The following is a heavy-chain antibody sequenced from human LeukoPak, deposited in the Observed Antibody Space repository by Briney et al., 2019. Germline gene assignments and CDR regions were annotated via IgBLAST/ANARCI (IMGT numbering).Heavy chain of an antibody. D-gene: IGHD3-16*02. CDR1: GGTFSSYA. J-gene: IGHJ4*02. V-gene: IGHV1-69*13. CDR3: ARTSYDYDWGSYRLYDY. Sequence: SVKVSCKASGGTFSSYAISWVGPAPGQGLEWMGGIIPIFGTANYAQKFQGRVTITADESTSTAYMELSSLRSEDTAVYYCARTSYDYDWGSYRLYDYWGQGTLVTVSS. CDR2: IIPIFGTA.